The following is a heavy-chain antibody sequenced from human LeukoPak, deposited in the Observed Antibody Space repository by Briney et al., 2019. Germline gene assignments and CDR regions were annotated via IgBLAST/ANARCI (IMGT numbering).Heavy chain of an antibody. CDR3: AKDHLPGIVVADRDY. CDR2: ISGSGGST. V-gene: IGHV3-23*01. CDR1: GFTFSNYG. D-gene: IGHD6-19*01. Sequence: PGGSLRLSCAASGFTFSNYGMNWVRQAPGKGLEWVSGISGSGGSTYSADSVKGRFIISRDNPKNTLYLQITSLRAEDTGVYYCAKDHLPGIVVADRDYWGQGTLVTVSS. J-gene: IGHJ4*02.